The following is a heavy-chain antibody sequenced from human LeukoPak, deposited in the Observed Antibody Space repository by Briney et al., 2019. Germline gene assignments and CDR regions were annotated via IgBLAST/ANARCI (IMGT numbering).Heavy chain of an antibody. V-gene: IGHV3-21*04. CDR2: ISSSSSYI. Sequence: PGGSLRLSCAASGFTFSSYSMNWVRQAPGKGLEWVSSISSSSSYIYYADSVKGRFTISRDNAKNSLYLQMNSLRAEDTAVYYCAKPADCSSTSCRRHYYYYYGMDVWGQGTTVTVSS. D-gene: IGHD2-2*01. CDR3: AKPADCSSTSCRRHYYYYYGMDV. CDR1: GFTFSSYS. J-gene: IGHJ6*02.